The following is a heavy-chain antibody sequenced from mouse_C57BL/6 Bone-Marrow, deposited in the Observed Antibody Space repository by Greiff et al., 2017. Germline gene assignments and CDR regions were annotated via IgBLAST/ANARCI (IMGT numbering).Heavy chain of an antibody. V-gene: IGHV1-42*01. CDR3: ARKVRRIFAY. Sequence: DVKLQESGPELVKPGASVKISCKASGYSFTGYYMNWVKQSPEKSLEWIGEINPSTGGTTYNQKFKAKATLTVDKSSSTAYMQLKSLTSEDSAVYYCARKVRRIFAYWGQGTLVTVSA. CDR1: GYSFTGYY. D-gene: IGHD1-3*01. J-gene: IGHJ3*01. CDR2: INPSTGGT.